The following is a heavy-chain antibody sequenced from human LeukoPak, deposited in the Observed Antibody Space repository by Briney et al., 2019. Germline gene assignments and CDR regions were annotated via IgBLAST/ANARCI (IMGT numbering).Heavy chain of an antibody. CDR3: ARDLSAVAGGY. J-gene: IGHJ4*02. Sequence: PGRSLRLSCAASGFTFSSYSMNWVRQAPGKGLEWVSSISSSSSYIYYADSVKGRFTISRDNAKNSLYLQMNSLRAEDTAVYYCARDLSAVAGGYWGQGTLVTVSS. CDR1: GFTFSSYS. D-gene: IGHD6-19*01. CDR2: ISSSSSYI. V-gene: IGHV3-21*01.